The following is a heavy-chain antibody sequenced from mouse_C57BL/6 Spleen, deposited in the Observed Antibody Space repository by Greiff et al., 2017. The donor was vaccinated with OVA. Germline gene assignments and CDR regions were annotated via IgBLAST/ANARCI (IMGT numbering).Heavy chain of an antibody. J-gene: IGHJ1*03. CDR1: GYTFTSYD. V-gene: IGHV1-85*01. Sequence: QVQLQQSGPELVKPGASVKLSCKASGYTFTSYDINWVTPRPGQGLEWIGWIYPRDGRPKYNEKFKGKATLTVDPSSSTAYLQLHSLTSEDAADYVCARNYNGSSNGYFDDWGTGTTGTGSA. CDR3: ARNYNGSSNGYFDD. D-gene: IGHD1-1*01. CDR2: IYPRDGRP.